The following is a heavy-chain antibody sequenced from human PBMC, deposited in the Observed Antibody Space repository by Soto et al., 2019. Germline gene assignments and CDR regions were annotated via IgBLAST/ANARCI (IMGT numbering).Heavy chain of an antibody. CDR2: ISYSGST. D-gene: IGHD5-18*01. J-gene: IGHJ6*02. V-gene: IGHV4-59*01. CDR1: GVSIIIYY. Sequence: SNTMSLTGTGSGVSIIIYYWRGIRQPPGKGLEWIGYISYSGSTNYNPSLKSRVTISVDTSKNQFSLKMRSVTAADTAVYYCAREGVTPSYYYYYGMDVWGQGTTVTVSS. CDR3: AREGVTPSYYYYYGMDV.